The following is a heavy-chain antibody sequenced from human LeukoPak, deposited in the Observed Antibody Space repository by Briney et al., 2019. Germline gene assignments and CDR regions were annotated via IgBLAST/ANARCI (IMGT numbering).Heavy chain of an antibody. V-gene: IGHV3-21*01. CDR2: ISSSSVYI. CDR1: GFTFSSYS. D-gene: IGHD3-10*01. CDR3: ARDVTMVRGGPAFDY. J-gene: IGHJ4*02. Sequence: PGGSLRLSCAASGFTFSSYSTNWVRQAPGKGLEWVSSISSSSVYIYYADSVKGRFTISRDNAKNSLYLQMNSLRAEDTAVYYCARDVTMVRGGPAFDYWGQGTLVTVSS.